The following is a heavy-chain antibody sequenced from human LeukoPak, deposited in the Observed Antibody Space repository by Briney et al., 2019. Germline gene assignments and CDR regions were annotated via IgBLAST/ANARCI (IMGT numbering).Heavy chain of an antibody. V-gene: IGHV1-2*02. J-gene: IGHJ5*02. Sequence: ASVKVSCKASGYTFTGYYMHWVRQAPGQGLEWMGWINPNSGGTNYAQKFQGRVTMTRDTSISTAYMELSRLRSDDTAVYYCARGPIFGVVIFKDGFDHWGQGTLVTVSS. CDR2: INPNSGGT. CDR3: ARGPIFGVVIFKDGFDH. D-gene: IGHD3-3*01. CDR1: GYTFTGYY.